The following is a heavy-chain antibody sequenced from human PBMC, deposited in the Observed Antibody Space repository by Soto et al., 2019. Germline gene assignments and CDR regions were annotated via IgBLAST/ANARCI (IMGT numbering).Heavy chain of an antibody. CDR3: ARVWTGYYYDSSGYYFDAFDI. V-gene: IGHV1-69*05. CDR2: IIPTFGTA. D-gene: IGHD3-22*01. J-gene: IGHJ3*02. CDR1: RGTFSSYA. Sequence: ASVKVSCKASRGTFSSYAISWVRQAPGQGLEWMGGIIPTFGTANYAQKFQGRVTITTDESTSTVYMELSSLRSEDTAVYYCARVWTGYYYDSSGYYFDAFDIWGQGTMVTVSS.